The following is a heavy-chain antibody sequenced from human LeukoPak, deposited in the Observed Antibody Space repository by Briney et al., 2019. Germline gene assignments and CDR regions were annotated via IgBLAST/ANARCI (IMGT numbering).Heavy chain of an antibody. CDR1: GYTFTGYY. CDR3: ARAPDYGDYGYYYYMDV. J-gene: IGHJ6*03. CDR2: INPNSGGT. Sequence: ASVKVSCKASGYTFTGYYMHWVRQAPGQGLEWMGWINPNSGGTNYAQKFQGRVTMTRDTSISTAYMELSRLRSDDTAVYYCARAPDYGDYGYYYYMDVWGKGTTVTISS. D-gene: IGHD4-17*01. V-gene: IGHV1-2*02.